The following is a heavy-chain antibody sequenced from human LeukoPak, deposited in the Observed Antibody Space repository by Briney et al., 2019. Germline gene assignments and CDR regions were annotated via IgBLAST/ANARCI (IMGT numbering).Heavy chain of an antibody. Sequence: KPSEPLSLTCAVYSGSFSGYYWSWIPQPPGKGLECIGEINHSGSTNYNPSLKSRVTISVDTSKNHFSLKLSSVSAADTAVYYCARGAHRPRYDSSGYWSKSYWYFDLWGRGTLVTVSS. D-gene: IGHD3-22*01. CDR2: INHSGST. CDR3: ARGAHRPRYDSSGYWSKSYWYFDL. V-gene: IGHV4-34*01. J-gene: IGHJ2*01. CDR1: SGSFSGYY.